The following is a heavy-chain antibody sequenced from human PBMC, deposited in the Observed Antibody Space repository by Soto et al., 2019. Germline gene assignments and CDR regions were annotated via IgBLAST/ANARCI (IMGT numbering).Heavy chain of an antibody. V-gene: IGHV1-69*01. J-gene: IGHJ4*02. CDR2: IIPIFGTA. CDR3: ARGWGYDSNDYYYAY. Sequence: QAQLVQSGAEVRQPGSSVKVSCKASGGTFSRHAISWVRQAPGQGLEWMGGIIPIFGTANHAQKFQGRVTIIADESTSTVYMELSSLRSEDTAMYYCARGWGYDSNDYYYAYWGQGTLVIVSS. CDR1: GGTFSRHA. D-gene: IGHD3-22*01.